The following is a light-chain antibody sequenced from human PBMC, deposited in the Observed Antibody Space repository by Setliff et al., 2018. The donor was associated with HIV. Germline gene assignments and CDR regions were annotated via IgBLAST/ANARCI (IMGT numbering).Light chain of an antibody. CDR2: SND. Sequence: QSVLTQPPSASGTPGQRVTISCSGSNSNIGSNTVNWYQQLPGTAPKLFIYSNDQRPSGVPDRFSGSKSGTSASLAISGLQSEDEANYYCAAWDDRLNGFYVFGTGTQVTVL. J-gene: IGLJ1*01. CDR1: NSNIGSNT. CDR3: AAWDDRLNGFYV. V-gene: IGLV1-44*01.